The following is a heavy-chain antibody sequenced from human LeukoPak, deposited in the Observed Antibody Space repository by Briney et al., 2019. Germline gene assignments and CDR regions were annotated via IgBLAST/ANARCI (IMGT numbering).Heavy chain of an antibody. CDR3: AKDFTSNSLNWFDP. CDR1: GFTFSSYA. Sequence: GGSLRLSCAASGFTFSSYAMSWVRQAPGKGLEWVSAISGSGGSTYYADSVKGRFTILRDNSKNTLYLQINSLRAEDTALYYCAKDFTSNSLNWFDPWGQETLVTVSS. J-gene: IGHJ5*02. D-gene: IGHD3-16*01. V-gene: IGHV3-23*01. CDR2: ISGSGGST.